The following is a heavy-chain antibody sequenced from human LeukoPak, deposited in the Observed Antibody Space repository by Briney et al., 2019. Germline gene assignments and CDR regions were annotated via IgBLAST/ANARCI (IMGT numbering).Heavy chain of an antibody. CDR1: AYTFTAYY. J-gene: IGHJ3*02. CDR2: INPNSGGT. CDR3: ARVDSSGYYKGGVVGAFDI. V-gene: IGHV1-2*02. Sequence: ASVKVSCKASAYTFTAYYIHWVRQAPGQGLEWMGWINPNSGGTNYAQKFQGRVTMTRDTSISTAYMELSRLRSDDTAVYYCARVDSSGYYKGGVVGAFDIWGQGTMVTVSS. D-gene: IGHD3-22*01.